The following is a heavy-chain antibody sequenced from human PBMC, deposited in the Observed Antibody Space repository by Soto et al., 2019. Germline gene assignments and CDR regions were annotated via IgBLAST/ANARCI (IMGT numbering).Heavy chain of an antibody. V-gene: IGHV1-18*01. Sequence: QVQLVQSGAEVKKPGASVKVSCKASGYTFSSYGISWVRQAPGQGLEWMGWISAYNGNRKYAQKFQGRVTMTTDTSTRTAYMEMRSLRSDDTGVYFCARDSPPVDYWGQGTLVTVSS. CDR1: GYTFSSYG. CDR2: ISAYNGNR. J-gene: IGHJ4*02. CDR3: ARDSPPVDY.